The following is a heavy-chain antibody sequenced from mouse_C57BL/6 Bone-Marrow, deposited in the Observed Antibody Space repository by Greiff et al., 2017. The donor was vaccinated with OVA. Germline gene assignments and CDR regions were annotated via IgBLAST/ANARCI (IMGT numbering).Heavy chain of an antibody. CDR1: GFSFNTYA. CDR2: IRSKSNNYAT. CDR3: VRHYYGSSFYWYFDV. J-gene: IGHJ1*03. Sequence: EVKLMESGGGLVQPKGSLKLSCAASGFSFNTYAMNWVRQAPGKGLEWVARIRSKSNNYATYYADSVKDRFTISRDDSESMLYLQMNNLKTEDTAMYYCVRHYYGSSFYWYFDVWGTGTTVTVSS. V-gene: IGHV10-1*01. D-gene: IGHD1-1*01.